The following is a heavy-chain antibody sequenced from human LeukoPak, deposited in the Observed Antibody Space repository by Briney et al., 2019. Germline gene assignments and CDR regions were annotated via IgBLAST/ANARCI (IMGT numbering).Heavy chain of an antibody. D-gene: IGHD6-13*01. CDR2: IYYSGST. CDR1: GASISSYY. J-gene: IGHJ3*02. CDR3: ARPIPANPDDAFDI. V-gene: IGHV4-59*01. Sequence: PSETLSLTCTVSGASISSYYWSWIRQPPGKGLEWIAYIYYSGSTSYNPSLKSRVTISVDTSKNHFSLRLSSVTAADTAVYYCARPIPANPDDAFDIWGQGTMVTVSS.